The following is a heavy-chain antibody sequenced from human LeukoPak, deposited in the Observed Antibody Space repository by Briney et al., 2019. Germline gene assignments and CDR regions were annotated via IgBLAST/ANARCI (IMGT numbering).Heavy chain of an antibody. CDR1: GFTVSSNY. CDR3: ARLSGDY. CDR2: ITNGGGST. D-gene: IGHD6-25*01. Sequence: GGSLRLSCAASGFTVSSNYMSWVRQAPGKGLEWVSGITNGGGSTYYADSVKGRFTISRDNSKNTLYLLMNSLRAEDTAVYYCARLSGDYWGQGTLVTVSS. J-gene: IGHJ4*02. V-gene: IGHV3-53*01.